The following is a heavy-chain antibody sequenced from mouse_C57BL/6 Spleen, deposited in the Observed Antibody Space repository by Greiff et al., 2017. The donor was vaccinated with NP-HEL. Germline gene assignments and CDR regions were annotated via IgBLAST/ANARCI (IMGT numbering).Heavy chain of an antibody. V-gene: IGHV5-6*02. D-gene: IGHD4-1*01. Sequence: EVMLVESGGDLVKPGGSLKLSCAASGFTFSSYGMSWVRQTPDKRLEWVATISSGGSYTYYPDSVKGRFTISRDNAKNTLYLQMSSLKSEDTAMYYYARRRTVFDYWGQGTTLTVSS. CDR2: ISSGGSYT. CDR1: GFTFSSYG. CDR3: ARRRTVFDY. J-gene: IGHJ2*01.